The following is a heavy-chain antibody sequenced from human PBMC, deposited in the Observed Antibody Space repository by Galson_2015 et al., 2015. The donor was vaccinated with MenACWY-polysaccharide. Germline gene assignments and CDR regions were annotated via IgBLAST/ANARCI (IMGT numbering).Heavy chain of an antibody. CDR3: ARDTGGSDY. CDR1: GFSSSDYN. D-gene: IGHD3-16*01. Sequence: SLRLSCAASGFSSSDYNMNWVRQAPGKGLEWVSIISSSASYIYYADSVKGRFTISRDNAKNSLYLRMNSLRAEDTAIYYCARDTGGSDYWGQGTLVTVSS. V-gene: IGHV3-21*01. CDR2: ISSSASYI. J-gene: IGHJ4*02.